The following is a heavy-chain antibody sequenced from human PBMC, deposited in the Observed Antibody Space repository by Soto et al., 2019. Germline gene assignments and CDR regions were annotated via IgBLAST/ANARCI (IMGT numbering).Heavy chain of an antibody. CDR1: GGSLSTNP. J-gene: IGHJ5*01. D-gene: IGHD2-15*01. CDR3: ARRDSGGFYRFFDS. V-gene: IGHV1-69*06. Sequence: SVKVSCKASGGSLSTNPISWVRQAPGQGLEWMGGTGSGTGPGNHAQKFQGRLTVTADKSTSTVYMELTNLSSEDTAVYYCARRDSGGFYRFFDSWGQGTLVPVPS. CDR2: TGSGTGPG.